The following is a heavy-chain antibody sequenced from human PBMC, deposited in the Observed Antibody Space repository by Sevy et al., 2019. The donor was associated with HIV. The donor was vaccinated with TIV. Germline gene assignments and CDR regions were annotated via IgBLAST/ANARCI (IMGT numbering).Heavy chain of an antibody. CDR2: INHSGST. D-gene: IGHD6-13*01. V-gene: IGHV4-34*01. CDR1: GGSFSGYY. J-gene: IGHJ6*02. CDR3: ARGPGIAAATYYYYGMDV. Sequence: SETLSLTCAVYGGSFSGYYWSWIRQPPGKGLEWIGEINHSGSTNYNPSLKSRVTISVDTSKNQFSLKLSPVTAADTAVYYCARGPGIAAATYYYYGMDVWGQGTTVTVSS.